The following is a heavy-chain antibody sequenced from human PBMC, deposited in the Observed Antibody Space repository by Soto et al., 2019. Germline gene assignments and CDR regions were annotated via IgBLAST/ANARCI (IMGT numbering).Heavy chain of an antibody. CDR2: MNPNSGNT. CDR1: GYTFTSYD. J-gene: IGHJ6*02. D-gene: IGHD3-3*01. V-gene: IGHV1-8*01. CDR3: ARGSPFWSGYGDMAYYYYYYGMDV. Sequence: ASVKVSCKVSGYTFTSYDINWVRQATGQGLEWMGWMNPNSGNTGYAQKFQGRVTMTRNTSISTAYMELSSLRSEDTAVYYCARGSPFWSGYGDMAYYYYYYGMDVWGQGTTVTVSS.